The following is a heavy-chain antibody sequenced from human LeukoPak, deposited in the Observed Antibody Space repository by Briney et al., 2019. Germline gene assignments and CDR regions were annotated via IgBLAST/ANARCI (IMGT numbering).Heavy chain of an antibody. Sequence: SGPALVKPTQTLTLTCTFSGFSLSTSGMCVSWIRQPPGKALGWLARIDWDDDKYYSTSLKTRLTISKDTSKNQVVLTMTNMDPVDTATYYCARIRVPNSGWLVDYWGQGTLVTVSS. CDR3: ARIRVPNSGWLVDY. V-gene: IGHV2-70*11. CDR2: IDWDDDK. D-gene: IGHD6-19*01. J-gene: IGHJ4*02. CDR1: GFSLSTSGMC.